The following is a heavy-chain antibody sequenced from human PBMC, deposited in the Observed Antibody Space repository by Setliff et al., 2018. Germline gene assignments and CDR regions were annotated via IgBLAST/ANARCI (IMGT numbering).Heavy chain of an antibody. D-gene: IGHD3-3*01. Sequence: SETLSLTCTVSGASVSGNSYYWGWIRQPPGKGLEWIASTYYSGSTYYNPSLKSRVTISVDASKRQFSLKLTSVTAADTAVYYCARMSGFQYMDVWGKGTTVTVSS. J-gene: IGHJ6*03. CDR1: GASVSGNSYY. CDR3: ARMSGFQYMDV. CDR2: TYYSGST. V-gene: IGHV4-39*07.